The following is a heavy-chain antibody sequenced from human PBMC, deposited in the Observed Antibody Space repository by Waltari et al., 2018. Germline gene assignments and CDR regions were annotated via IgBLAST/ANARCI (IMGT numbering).Heavy chain of an antibody. Sequence: QVQLVQSGAEVKKPGASVKVSCKASGYTFTSYGISWVRQAPGQGLECMGWARPSTGKPTMAQKLQGRDAMTTDTSTSTAYMELRSLRSDDTAVYYCARYEYSSSYYFDYWGQGTLVTVSS. CDR3: ARYEYSSSYYFDY. CDR2: ARPSTGKP. V-gene: IGHV1-18*01. J-gene: IGHJ4*02. CDR1: GYTFTSYG. D-gene: IGHD6-6*01.